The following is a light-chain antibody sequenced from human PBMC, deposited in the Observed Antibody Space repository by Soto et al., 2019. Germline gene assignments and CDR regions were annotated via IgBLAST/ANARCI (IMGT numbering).Light chain of an antibody. CDR3: SSYAGSNNFV. CDR1: SXDVGGYNY. J-gene: IGLJ1*01. Sequence: LTQPPSASGSPGQSVTISCTGTSXDVGGYNYVSWYQQHPGKAPKLMIYEVSERPSGVPDRFSGSKSSNTASLTVSGLQAEDEADYYCSSYAGSNNFVFGTGTKLTVL. V-gene: IGLV2-8*01. CDR2: EVS.